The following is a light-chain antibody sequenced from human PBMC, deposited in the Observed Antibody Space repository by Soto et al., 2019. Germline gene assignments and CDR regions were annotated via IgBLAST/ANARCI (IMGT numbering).Light chain of an antibody. CDR2: GAS. CDR3: QQYSDWPLT. Sequence: EIVMTQSPATLSVSPGERATLSCRASQSLSSNLAWYQQCPGQAPRLLIYGASTRATGIPARFSGSGSGTEFTLTISSLQSEDFAIYFCQQYSDWPLTFGGGTKVDIK. V-gene: IGKV3-15*01. J-gene: IGKJ4*01. CDR1: QSLSSN.